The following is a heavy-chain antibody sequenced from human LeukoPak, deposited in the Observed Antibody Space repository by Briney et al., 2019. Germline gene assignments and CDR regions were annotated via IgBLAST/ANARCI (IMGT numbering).Heavy chain of an antibody. CDR1: GFTFSSYG. Sequence: PGGSLRLSCAASGFTFSSYGMHWVRQAPGKGLEWVAVISYDGSNKYYADSVKGRFTISRDNSKNTLYLQMNSLRAEDTAVYYCARAWDSSGWYPWFDPWGQGTLVTVSS. CDR3: ARAWDSSGWYPWFDP. CDR2: ISYDGSNK. V-gene: IGHV3-30*19. D-gene: IGHD6-19*01. J-gene: IGHJ5*02.